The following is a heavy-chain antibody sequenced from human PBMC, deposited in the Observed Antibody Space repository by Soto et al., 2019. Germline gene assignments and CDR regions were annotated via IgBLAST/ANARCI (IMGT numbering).Heavy chain of an antibody. CDR1: GYTFTGYY. D-gene: IGHD5-18*01. CDR3: AKVGYSYGYDYYYGMDV. Sequence: ASVKVSCKASGYTFTGYYMHWVRQAPGQGLEWMGWINPNSGGTNYAQKFQGRVTMTRDTSISTAYMELSRLRSDDTAVYYCAKVGYSYGYDYYYGMDVWGHGTPVTVSS. J-gene: IGHJ6*02. V-gene: IGHV1-2*02. CDR2: INPNSGGT.